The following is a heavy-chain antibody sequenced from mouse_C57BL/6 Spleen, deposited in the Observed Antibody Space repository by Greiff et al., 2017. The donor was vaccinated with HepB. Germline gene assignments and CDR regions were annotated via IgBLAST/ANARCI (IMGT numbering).Heavy chain of an antibody. D-gene: IGHD2-4*01. Sequence: QVQLQQSGPGLVQPSQSLSITCTVSGFSLTSYGVHWVRQSPGKGLEWLGVIWSGGSTDYNAAFISRLSISKDNSKGQVFFKMNSLQADDTAIYYCARVYYDYDGPYFDYWGQGTTLTVSS. CDR3: ARVYYDYDGPYFDY. CDR2: IWSGGST. CDR1: GFSLTSYG. V-gene: IGHV2-2*01. J-gene: IGHJ2*01.